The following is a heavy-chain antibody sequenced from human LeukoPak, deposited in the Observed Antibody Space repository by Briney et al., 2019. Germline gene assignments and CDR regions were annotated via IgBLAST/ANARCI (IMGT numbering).Heavy chain of an antibody. CDR3: ARDLGTRYCSGGSCYYYYMDV. CDR1: GGTFSSYA. Sequence: SVKVSCKASGGTFSSYAISWVRQAPGQGLEWMGGIIPIFSTANYAQKFQGRVTITADESTSTAYMELSSLRSEDTAVYYCARDLGTRYCSGGSCYYYYMDVWGKGTTVTVSS. D-gene: IGHD2-15*01. V-gene: IGHV1-69*01. J-gene: IGHJ6*03. CDR2: IIPIFSTA.